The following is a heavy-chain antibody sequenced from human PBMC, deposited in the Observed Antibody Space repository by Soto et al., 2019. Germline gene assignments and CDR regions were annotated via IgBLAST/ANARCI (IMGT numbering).Heavy chain of an antibody. CDR2: ISGSGGST. D-gene: IGHD6-19*01. CDR1: GFTFSSYA. V-gene: IGHV3-23*01. Sequence: VGSLRLSCAASGFTFSSYAMSWVRQAPGKGLEWVSAISGSGGSTYYADSVKGRFTISRDNSKNTLYLQMNSLRAEDTAVYYCAKDRPHHSSGWPRVLFDYWGQGTLVTVSS. CDR3: AKDRPHHSSGWPRVLFDY. J-gene: IGHJ4*02.